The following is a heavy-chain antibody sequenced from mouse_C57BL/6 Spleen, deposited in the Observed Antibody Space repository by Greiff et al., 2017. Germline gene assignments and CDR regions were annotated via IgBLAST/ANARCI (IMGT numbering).Heavy chain of an antibody. CDR3: ARWGADSSGYGAY. D-gene: IGHD3-2*02. CDR2: INPGSGGT. CDR1: GYAFTNYL. V-gene: IGHV1-54*01. J-gene: IGHJ3*01. Sequence: QVQLQQSGAELVRPGTSVKVSCKASGYAFTNYLIEWVKQRPGQGLEWIGVINPGSGGTNYNEKFKGKATLTADKSSSTAYMQLSSLTSEDSAVYFCARWGADSSGYGAYWGQGTLVTVSA.